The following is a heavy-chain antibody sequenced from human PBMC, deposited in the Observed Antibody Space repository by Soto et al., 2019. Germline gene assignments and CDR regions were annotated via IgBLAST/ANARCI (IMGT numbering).Heavy chain of an antibody. CDR2: VNPNSGNT. D-gene: IGHD3-10*01. V-gene: IGHV1-8*01. CDR1: GYSLTSYD. J-gene: IGHJ6*02. Sequence: ASVKVSCKASGYSLTSYDINWVRQATGQGLEWMGWVNPNSGNTDYAQRFQGRVTMTRNTSKGTAYMELSSLTSEDTAVYYCARNYYGSGMGYYYYAMDVWGQGTTVTVSS. CDR3: ARNYYGSGMGYYYYAMDV.